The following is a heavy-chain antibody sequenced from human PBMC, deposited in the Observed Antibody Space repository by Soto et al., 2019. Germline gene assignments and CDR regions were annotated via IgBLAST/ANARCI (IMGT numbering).Heavy chain of an antibody. D-gene: IGHD6-6*01. J-gene: IGHJ4*02. CDR3: AREFSNSPEAFDS. CDR1: GGSVNSDDYY. Sequence: SETLSLTCTVSGGSVNSDDYYWSWIRQPPGRGLEWIGYIYYTGSTNYNPSLKSRVTISVDTSSNQFSLKLSSVTAADTAVYSCAREFSNSPEAFDSWGQGSLVTVSS. V-gene: IGHV4-61*08. CDR2: IYYTGST.